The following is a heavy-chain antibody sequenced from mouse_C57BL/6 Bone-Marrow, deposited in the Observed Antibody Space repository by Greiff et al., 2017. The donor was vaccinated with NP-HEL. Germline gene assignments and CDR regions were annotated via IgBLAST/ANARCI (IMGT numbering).Heavy chain of an antibody. CDR2: IYPGSGNT. V-gene: IGHV1-76*01. D-gene: IGHD2-5*01. CDR3: ASAYYSNYGGYAMDY. CDR1: GYTFTDYY. J-gene: IGHJ4*01. Sequence: VQLQESGAELVRPGASVKLSCKASGYTFTDYYINWVKQRPGQGLEWIARIYPGSGNTYYNEKFKGKATLTAEKSSSTAYMQLSSLTSEDSAVYFCASAYYSNYGGYAMDYWGQGTSVTVSS.